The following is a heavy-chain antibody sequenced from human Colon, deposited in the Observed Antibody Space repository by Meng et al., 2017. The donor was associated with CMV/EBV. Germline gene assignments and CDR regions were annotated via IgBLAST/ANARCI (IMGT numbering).Heavy chain of an antibody. D-gene: IGHD5-12*01. J-gene: IGHJ4*02. CDR1: GFPLNTYEVG. CDR3: VRRSYSGQDDY. CDR2: IYWDDDT. Sequence: QITLKESGPTLLKPTQTLTLSCTFSGFPLNTYEVGVGWIRHPPGKALEWLGFIYWDDDTRYSPSLKTRLTITRDTSKNQVILTMTNMDPADTATYYCVRRSYSGQDDYWGQGALVTVSS. V-gene: IGHV2-5*02.